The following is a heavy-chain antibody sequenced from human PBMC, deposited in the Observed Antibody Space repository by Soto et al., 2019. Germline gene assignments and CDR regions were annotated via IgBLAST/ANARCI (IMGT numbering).Heavy chain of an antibody. CDR2: ISAYNGNT. V-gene: IGHV1-18*04. Sequence: GASVKVSCKASGYTFTSYGIGWVRQAPGQGLEWMGWISAYNGNTNYAQKLQGRVTMTTDTSTSTAYMELRSLRSDDTAVYYCARDGYGGDYYYYGMDVWGQGTTVTVSS. D-gene: IGHD3-22*01. CDR1: GYTFTSYG. J-gene: IGHJ6*02. CDR3: ARDGYGGDYYYYGMDV.